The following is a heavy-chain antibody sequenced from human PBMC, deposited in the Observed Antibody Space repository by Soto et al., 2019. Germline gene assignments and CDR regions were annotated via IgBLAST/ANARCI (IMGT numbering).Heavy chain of an antibody. V-gene: IGHV4-30-4*01. D-gene: IGHD3-10*01. CDR2: IYYSAST. Sequence: QVQLQESGPGLVKPSQTLSLTCTVSGGSISSGDYYWSWIRQPPGKGLEWVGDIYYSASTYYTPSLKGRVTVSVDTSKNQFSLKLSSVTAADTAVYYCASYFASRSDYWGQGTLVTVSS. CDR1: GGSISSGDYY. CDR3: ASYFASRSDY. J-gene: IGHJ4*02.